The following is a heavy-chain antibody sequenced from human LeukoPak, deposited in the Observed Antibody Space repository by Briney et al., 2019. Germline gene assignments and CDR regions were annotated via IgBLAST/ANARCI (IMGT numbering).Heavy chain of an antibody. Sequence: GESLKISCKVSGYSFTSYCIGWVRQMPGKGLEWMGIIYPGDSGPTYSPSFQGQVTISVDKFINTAYLQWSSLQASDTAMYYCGMSGDRVPLQDDVFDVWGQGTMVTVST. V-gene: IGHV5-51*01. CDR3: GMSGDRVPLQDDVFDV. CDR1: GYSFTSYC. J-gene: IGHJ3*01. CDR2: IYPGDSGP. D-gene: IGHD1-26*01.